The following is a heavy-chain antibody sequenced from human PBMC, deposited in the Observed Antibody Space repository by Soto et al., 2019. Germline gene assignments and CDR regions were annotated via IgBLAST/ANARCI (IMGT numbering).Heavy chain of an antibody. D-gene: IGHD6-13*01. V-gene: IGHV1-18*01. CDR1: GYTFTSYG. CDR3: ARDPSRDDFDY. J-gene: IGHJ4*02. CDR2: ISAYNGNT. Sequence: QVQLVQSGAEVKKPGASVKVSCKASGYTFTSYGISWVRQAPGQGLEWMGWISAYNGNTNYAQKLHGRVTMTTDTATSTAYMEMRSLRSADTAVYYCARDPSRDDFDYWGQGTLVTVSS.